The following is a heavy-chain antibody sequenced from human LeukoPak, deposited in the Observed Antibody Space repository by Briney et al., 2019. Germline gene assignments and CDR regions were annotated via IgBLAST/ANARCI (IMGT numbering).Heavy chain of an antibody. CDR2: IYYSGST. D-gene: IGHD5-18*01. Sequence: SETLSLTCTVSGGSISSSSYYWGWIRQPPGKGLEWIGSIYYSGSTYYNPSLKSRVTISVDTSKNQFSLKLSSVTAADTAVYYCARLLYSYGPIDPWDRGTLVTVSS. J-gene: IGHJ5*02. CDR1: GGSISSSSYY. V-gene: IGHV4-39*01. CDR3: ARLLYSYGPIDP.